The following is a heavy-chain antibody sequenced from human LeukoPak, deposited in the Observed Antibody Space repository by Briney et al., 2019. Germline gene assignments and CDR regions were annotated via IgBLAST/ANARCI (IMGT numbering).Heavy chain of an antibody. CDR2: IYSGGST. D-gene: IGHD6-19*01. V-gene: IGHV3-66*01. J-gene: IGHJ4*02. CDR3: ARWQIAVAFFDY. Sequence: GRSLRLSCAASGFTVSSNYMSWVRQAPGKGLEWVSVIYSGGSTYYADSVKGRFTISRDNSKNTLYLQMNSLRAEDTAVYYCARWQIAVAFFDYWGQGTLVTVSS. CDR1: GFTVSSNY.